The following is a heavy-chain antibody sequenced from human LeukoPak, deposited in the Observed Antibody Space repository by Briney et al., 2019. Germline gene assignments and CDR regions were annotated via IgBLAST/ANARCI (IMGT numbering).Heavy chain of an antibody. Sequence: ASVKVSCKASGGTFSSYTISWVRQAPGQGLEWMGWISAYNGNTNYAQKLQGRVTMTTDTSTSTAYMELRSLRSDDTAVYYCAVNWGSYRYQSDYWGQGTLVTVSS. V-gene: IGHV1-18*01. CDR3: AVNWGSYRYQSDY. J-gene: IGHJ4*02. D-gene: IGHD3-16*02. CDR2: ISAYNGNT. CDR1: GGTFSSYT.